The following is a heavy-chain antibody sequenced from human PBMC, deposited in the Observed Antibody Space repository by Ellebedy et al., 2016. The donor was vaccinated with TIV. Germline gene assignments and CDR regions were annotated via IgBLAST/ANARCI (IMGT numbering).Heavy chain of an antibody. CDR1: GFTFSSYG. CDR2: TWYDGSNK. CDR3: TKRAEGWGFFDY. Sequence: GESLKISCAASGFTFSSYGMHWVRQAPGKGLEWVAVTWYDGSNKNYGDSVKGRFTISRDNSKNTLYLQMNSLTVEDTAVYYCTKRAEGWGFFDYWGQGILVTVSS. V-gene: IGHV3-30*02. D-gene: IGHD3-16*01. J-gene: IGHJ4*02.